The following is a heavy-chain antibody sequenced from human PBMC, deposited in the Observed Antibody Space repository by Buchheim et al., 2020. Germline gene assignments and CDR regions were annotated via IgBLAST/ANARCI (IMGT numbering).Heavy chain of an antibody. Sequence: QVQLVESGGGVVQPGRSLRLSCAASGFTFSSYGMHWVSQAPGKGLEWVAVISYDGSNKYYADSVKGRFTISRDNSKNQMYLQMNSLRAEDTAVYYCAKEMVVAATPDYWGQGTL. CDR3: AKEMVVAATPDY. CDR2: ISYDGSNK. V-gene: IGHV3-30*18. CDR1: GFTFSSYG. J-gene: IGHJ4*02. D-gene: IGHD2-15*01.